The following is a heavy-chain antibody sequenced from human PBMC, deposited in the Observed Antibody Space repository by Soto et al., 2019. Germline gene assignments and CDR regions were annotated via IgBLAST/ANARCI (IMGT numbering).Heavy chain of an antibody. CDR3: ARTPYSSSWYAYYYGMDV. CDR1: GDSVSSNSAA. CDR2: TYYRSKWYN. V-gene: IGHV6-1*01. J-gene: IGHJ6*02. D-gene: IGHD6-13*01. Sequence: SQTLSLTCAISGDSVSSNSAAWNWIRQSQSRGHKLLGRTYYRSKWYNDYAVSVKSRITINPDTSKNQFSLQLNSVTPEDTAVYYCARTPYSSSWYAYYYGMDVWGQGTTVTVSS.